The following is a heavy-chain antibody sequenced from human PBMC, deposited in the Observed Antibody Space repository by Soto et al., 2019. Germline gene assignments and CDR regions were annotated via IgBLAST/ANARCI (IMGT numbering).Heavy chain of an antibody. V-gene: IGHV3-33*01. CDR2: VWYDGRIK. CDR1: GFSFRHYG. Sequence: QVQLVESGGRVVQPGRSLRLSCAASGFSFRHYGMHWVRQAPGKGLEWVAVVWYDGRIKYYSDSVKGRFTISIDNSNNTMSLQMNTLRAEDTSVYYCRRESEAVDSHVFDIWGQVTMVTVSS. J-gene: IGHJ3*02. D-gene: IGHD3-9*01. CDR3: RRESEAVDSHVFDI.